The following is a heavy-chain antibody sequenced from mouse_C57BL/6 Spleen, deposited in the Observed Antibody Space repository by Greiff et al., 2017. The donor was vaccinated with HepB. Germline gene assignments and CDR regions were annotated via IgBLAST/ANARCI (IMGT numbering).Heavy chain of an antibody. J-gene: IGHJ4*01. CDR2: IDPNSGGT. D-gene: IGHD4-1*01. CDR3: AREVRANWDLYYAMDY. Sequence: QVQLKQSGAELVKPGASVKLSCKASGYTFTSYWMHWVKQRPGRGLEWIGRIDPNSGGTKYNEKFKSKATLTVDKPSSTAYMQLSSLTSEDSAVYYCAREVRANWDLYYAMDYWGQGTSVTVSS. CDR1: GYTFTSYW. V-gene: IGHV1-72*01.